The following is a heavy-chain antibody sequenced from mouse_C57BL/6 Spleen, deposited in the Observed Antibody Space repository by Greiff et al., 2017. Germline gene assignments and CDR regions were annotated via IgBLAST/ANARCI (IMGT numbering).Heavy chain of an antibody. CDR3: TRRGMDSYWYFDV. V-gene: IGHV5-9-1*02. D-gene: IGHD2-10*02. Sequence: EVQLVESGEGLVKPGGSLKLSCAASGFTFSSYAMSWVRQTPEKRLEWVAYISSGGDYIYYADTVKGRFTISRDNARNTLYLQMSSLKSEDTAMYYCTRRGMDSYWYFDVWGTGTTVTVSS. CDR2: ISSGGDYI. CDR1: GFTFSSYA. J-gene: IGHJ1*03.